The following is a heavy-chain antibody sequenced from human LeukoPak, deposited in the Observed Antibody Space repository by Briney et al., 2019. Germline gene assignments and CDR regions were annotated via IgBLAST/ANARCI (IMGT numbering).Heavy chain of an antibody. CDR1: GGSISGFY. J-gene: IGHJ3*02. CDR2: AYYSGNT. Sequence: SETLSLTCTVSGGSISGFYWNWIRQPPGKGLEWIGYAYYSGNTNYNPSLKSRVTISLVTSKNQFSLKLRSVTAADTAVYYCARDTRDAFDIWGQRTMVTVSS. CDR3: ARDTRDAFDI. V-gene: IGHV4-59*01.